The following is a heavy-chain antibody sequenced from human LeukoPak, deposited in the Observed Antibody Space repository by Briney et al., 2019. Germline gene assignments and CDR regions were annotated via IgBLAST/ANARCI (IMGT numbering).Heavy chain of an antibody. CDR2: ISGSGGST. CDR3: AREVPNWGPRYFDY. J-gene: IGHJ4*02. CDR1: KFNFNSYG. V-gene: IGHV3-23*01. D-gene: IGHD7-27*01. Sequence: PGGSLRLSCTTSKFNFNSYGMTWVRQAPGKGLEWVSSISGSGGSTQYAASVQGRFTISRDNSKNTLYLQMNSLRAEDTAVYYCAREVPNWGPRYFDYWGQGTLVTVSS.